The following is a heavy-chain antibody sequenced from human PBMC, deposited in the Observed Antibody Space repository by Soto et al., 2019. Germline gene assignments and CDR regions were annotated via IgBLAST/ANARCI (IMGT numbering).Heavy chain of an antibody. CDR1: GGTFSSYT. CDR2: IIPILGIA. CDR3: ASSYGSGSPNMDV. Sequence: QVPLVQSGAEVKKPGSSVKVSCKASGGTFSSYTISWVRQAPGQGLEWMGRIIPILGIANYAQKFQGRVTITADKSTSTAYMELSSLRSEDTAVYYCASSYGSGSPNMDVWGKGTTVTVSS. V-gene: IGHV1-69*02. J-gene: IGHJ6*03. D-gene: IGHD3-10*01.